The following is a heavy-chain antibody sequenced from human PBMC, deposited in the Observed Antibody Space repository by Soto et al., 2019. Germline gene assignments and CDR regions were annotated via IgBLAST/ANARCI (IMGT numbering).Heavy chain of an antibody. D-gene: IGHD6-19*01. CDR2: ISANNGTT. CDR3: ARDIRQWLVLKAFDI. Sequence: ASVKVSCKASGGTFSSYAISWVRQAPGQGLEWMGWISANNGTTNYAQKLQGRVTMTTDTSTSTAYMELRSLRSDDTAVYYCARDIRQWLVLKAFDIWGQGTMVTVSS. J-gene: IGHJ3*02. V-gene: IGHV1-18*01. CDR1: GGTFSSYA.